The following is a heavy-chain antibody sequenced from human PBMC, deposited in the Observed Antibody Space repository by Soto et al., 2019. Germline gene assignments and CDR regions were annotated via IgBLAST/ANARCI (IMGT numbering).Heavy chain of an antibody. CDR3: ATVSPPDDLAVLPIPT. Sequence: QVQLRESGTGPVKPSGTLSLSCTVSGGSITSTNWWTWLRQSPGKGLEWIGEIYDTGSTTYNPALGGRVTMSVDQSNNQFSHKLIVVTGAATAVYFCATVSPPDDLAVLPIPTWGQG. D-gene: IGHD2-2*02. V-gene: IGHV4-4*02. CDR1: GGSITSTNW. J-gene: IGHJ5*02. CDR2: IYDTGST.